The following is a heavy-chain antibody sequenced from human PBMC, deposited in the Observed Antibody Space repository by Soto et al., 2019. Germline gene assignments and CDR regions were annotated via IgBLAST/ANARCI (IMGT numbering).Heavy chain of an antibody. CDR2: ISAYNGNT. J-gene: IGHJ4*02. V-gene: IGHV1-18*01. CDR1: GYTFTSYG. D-gene: IGHD4-17*01. CDR3: ARGEAYGDGY. Sequence: QVQLVQSGAEVKKPGASVKVSCKASGYTFTSYGMSWVRQAPGQGLEWMGWISAYNGNTNYAQKLKGRIIMTIDTSSRTASMQLSSLRSDDTAVYYCARGEAYGDGYWGQGTLVTVSS.